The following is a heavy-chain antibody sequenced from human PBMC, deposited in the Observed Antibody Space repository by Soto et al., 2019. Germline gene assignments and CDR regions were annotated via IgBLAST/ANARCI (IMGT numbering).Heavy chain of an antibody. D-gene: IGHD3-22*01. CDR3: ARHHYYDSSGYYGI. Sequence: ASVKVSCKASGYTFTSYGISWVRQAPGQGLEWMGWISAYNGNTNYAQKLQGRVTMTTDTSTSTAYMELRSLRSDDTAVYYCARHHYYDSSGYYGIWGQGTMVTVSS. CDR1: GYTFTSYG. CDR2: ISAYNGNT. J-gene: IGHJ3*02. V-gene: IGHV1-18*01.